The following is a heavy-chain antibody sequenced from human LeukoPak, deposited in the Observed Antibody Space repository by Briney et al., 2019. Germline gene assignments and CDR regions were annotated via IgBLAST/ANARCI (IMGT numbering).Heavy chain of an antibody. J-gene: IGHJ4*02. CDR1: GDSVSSDTAA. V-gene: IGHV6-1*01. D-gene: IGHD4-17*01. Sequence: SQTLSLTCAISGDSVSSDTAAWNWIRQSPSRGLEWLGRTYYRSKWYNNYAVSVKSRITINPDTSKNQFSLQLNSVTPEDTAVYYCARGGDYGDYYFDYWGQGTLVTVSS. CDR3: ARGGDYGDYYFDY. CDR2: TYYRSKWYN.